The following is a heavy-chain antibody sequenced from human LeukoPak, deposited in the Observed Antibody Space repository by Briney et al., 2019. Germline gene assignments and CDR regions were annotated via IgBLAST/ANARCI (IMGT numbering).Heavy chain of an antibody. D-gene: IGHD1-26*01. Sequence: GASVKVSCKASGGTFSSYAISWVRQAPGQGLEWMGGIIPIFGTPNYAQKFQGRVTITTDESTSTAYMELSSLRSEDTAVYYCARDGRLGASDYWGQGTLVTVSS. CDR3: ARDGRLGASDY. J-gene: IGHJ4*02. CDR1: GGTFSSYA. V-gene: IGHV1-69*05. CDR2: IIPIFGTP.